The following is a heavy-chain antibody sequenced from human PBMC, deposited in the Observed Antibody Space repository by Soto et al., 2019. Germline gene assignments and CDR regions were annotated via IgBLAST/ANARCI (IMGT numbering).Heavy chain of an antibody. CDR2: VYNSGST. V-gene: IGHV4-59*01. Sequence: QVQLQESGPGLVKPSETLSLTCNVSGGSISSYYWIWIRQPPGKGLEYIGHVYNSGSTIHSPSLKSRATISVDTSKNQFSLKLTSVTAADTAVYYCAGGSSLCWECFHHWGQGILITVSS. D-gene: IGHD2-2*01. J-gene: IGHJ1*01. CDR3: AGGSSLCWECFHH. CDR1: GGSISSYY.